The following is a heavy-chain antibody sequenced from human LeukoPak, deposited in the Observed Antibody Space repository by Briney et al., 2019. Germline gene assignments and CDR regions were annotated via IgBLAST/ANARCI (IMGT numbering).Heavy chain of an antibody. J-gene: IGHJ5*02. V-gene: IGHV1-69-2*01. CDR2: VDPEDGET. Sequence: ASVKVSCKVSGYTFTDYYMHWVQQAPGKGLEWMGLVDPEDGETIYAEKFQGRVTITADTSTDTAYMELSSLRSEDTAVYCCATGYDFWSGYYRNKFDPWGQGTLVTVSS. D-gene: IGHD3-3*01. CDR1: GYTFTDYY. CDR3: ATGYDFWSGYYRNKFDP.